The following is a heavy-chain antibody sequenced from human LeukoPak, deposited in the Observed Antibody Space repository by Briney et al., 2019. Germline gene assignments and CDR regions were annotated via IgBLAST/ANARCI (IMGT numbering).Heavy chain of an antibody. J-gene: IGHJ5*02. CDR1: GFTFSSYA. Sequence: PGGSLRLSCAASGFTFSSYAMHWVRQAPGKGLEWVAVISYDGSNKYYADSVKGRFTISRDNSKNTLYLQMNSLRAEDTAVYYCAKSSGSITMIVVASNWFDPWGQGTLVTVSS. V-gene: IGHV3-30-3*02. CDR2: ISYDGSNK. D-gene: IGHD3-22*01. CDR3: AKSSGSITMIVVASNWFDP.